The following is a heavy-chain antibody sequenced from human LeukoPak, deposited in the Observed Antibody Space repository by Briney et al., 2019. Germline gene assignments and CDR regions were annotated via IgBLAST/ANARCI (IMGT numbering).Heavy chain of an antibody. CDR3: ARDPIYCSGGSCYSDWFDP. CDR1: GYTFTGYY. D-gene: IGHD2-15*01. V-gene: IGHV1-2*02. J-gene: IGHJ5*02. Sequence: GASVKVSCKASGYTFTGYYMHWVRQAPGQGLEWMGWINPNSGGTNYAQKFQGRVTMTRDTSISTAYMELSRLRSDDTAVYYCARDPIYCSGGSCYSDWFDPWGQGTLVTVSS. CDR2: INPNSGGT.